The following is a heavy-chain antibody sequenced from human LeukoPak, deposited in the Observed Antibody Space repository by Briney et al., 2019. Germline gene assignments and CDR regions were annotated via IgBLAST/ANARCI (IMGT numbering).Heavy chain of an antibody. D-gene: IGHD6-13*01. CDR1: GFTFSGSA. J-gene: IGHJ6*03. V-gene: IGHV3-73*01. Sequence: GGSLRLSCAASGFTFSGSAMHWVRQASGKGLEWVGRIRSKANSYATAYAASVKGRFTISRDDSKNTAYLQMNSLKTEDTAVYYCTTTTIGIAAAGGMDVWGKGTTVTVSS. CDR2: IRSKANSYAT. CDR3: TTTTIGIAAAGGMDV.